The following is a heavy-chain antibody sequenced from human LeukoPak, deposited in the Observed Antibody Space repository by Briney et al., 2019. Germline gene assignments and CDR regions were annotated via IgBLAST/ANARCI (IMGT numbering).Heavy chain of an antibody. CDR1: GSTFNKSW. D-gene: IGHD7-27*01. CDR3: ATYTNWVAGDV. V-gene: IGHV3-7*01. Sequence: PGGSLRLSCGTSGSTFNKSWMSWVRQAPGKGPEWVASVKDDGSETFHADSVRGRFTISRDNARGTLYVQMNTLRAEDTAVYYCATYTNWVAGDVWGQGTTVTVSS. CDR2: VKDDGSET. J-gene: IGHJ6*02.